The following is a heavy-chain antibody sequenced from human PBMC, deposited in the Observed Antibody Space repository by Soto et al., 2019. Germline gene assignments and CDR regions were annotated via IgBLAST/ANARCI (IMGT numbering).Heavy chain of an antibody. CDR3: AKDREWELLPYFQH. J-gene: IGHJ1*01. Sequence: GESLKISCAASGFTFSSYAMSWVRQAPGKGLEWVSAISGSGGSTYYADSVKGRFTISRDNSKNTLYLQMNSLRAEDTAVYYCAKDREWELLPYFQHWGQGTLVTVSS. CDR1: GFTFSSYA. V-gene: IGHV3-23*01. D-gene: IGHD1-26*01. CDR2: ISGSGGST.